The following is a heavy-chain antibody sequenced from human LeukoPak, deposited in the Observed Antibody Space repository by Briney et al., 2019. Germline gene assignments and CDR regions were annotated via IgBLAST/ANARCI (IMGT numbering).Heavy chain of an antibody. J-gene: IGHJ4*02. D-gene: IGHD5-12*01. CDR1: GYTFTSYG. CDR2: ISAYNGNT. V-gene: IGHV1-18*01. Sequence: ASVKVSCKASGYTFTSYGISWVRQAPGQGLEWMGWISAYNGNTNYAQKLQGRVTMTTDTSTSTAYMELRSLRSDDTAVYYCARDLGWMIVATKGSSCDYWGQGTLVTVSS. CDR3: ARDLGWMIVATKGSSCDY.